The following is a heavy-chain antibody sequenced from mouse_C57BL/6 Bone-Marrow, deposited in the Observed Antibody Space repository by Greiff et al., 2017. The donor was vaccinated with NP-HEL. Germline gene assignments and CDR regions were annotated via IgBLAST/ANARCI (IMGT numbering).Heavy chain of an antibody. J-gene: IGHJ3*01. CDR1: GFNIKDDY. Sequence: EVQGVESGAELVRPGASVKLSCTASGFNIKDDYMHWVKQRPEQGLEWIGWIDPENGDTEYASKFQGKATITADTSSNTAYLQLSSLTSEDTAVYYCTPYDYDGAYWGQGTLVTVSA. CDR3: TPYDYDGAY. D-gene: IGHD2-4*01. V-gene: IGHV14-4*01. CDR2: IDPENGDT.